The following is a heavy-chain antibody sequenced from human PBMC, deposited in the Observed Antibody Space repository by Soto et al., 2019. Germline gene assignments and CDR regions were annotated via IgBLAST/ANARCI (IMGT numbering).Heavy chain of an antibody. Sequence: QVQLVESGGGVVQPGRSLRLSCAASGFTFSSYAMHWVRQAPGKGLEWVAVISYDGSNKYDADSVKGRFTISRDNSKNPLYLPMNSLRAEDTAVYYCARIVNYYDSSSIGGHVTTVTVSS. J-gene: IGHJ3*02. V-gene: IGHV3-30-3*01. CDR1: GFTFSSYA. CDR3: ARIVNYYDSSSI. CDR2: ISYDGSNK. D-gene: IGHD3-22*01.